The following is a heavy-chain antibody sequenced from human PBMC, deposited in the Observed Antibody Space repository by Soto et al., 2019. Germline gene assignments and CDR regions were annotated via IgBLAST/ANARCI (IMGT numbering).Heavy chain of an antibody. CDR1: GFTFSNYG. V-gene: IGHV3-30*03. CDR2: ISNDGFNK. J-gene: IGHJ4*02. D-gene: IGHD2-8*01. Sequence: QVQLVASGGGVVQPGRSLRLSCAASGFTFSNYGMYWVRQAPGKGLEWVSVISNDGFNKYYADSVKGRFTISRDNSKNTLYMQMNSLRAEDMAVYYGTRVAEHTNSYWGQGTLVTVAS. CDR3: TRVAEHTNSY.